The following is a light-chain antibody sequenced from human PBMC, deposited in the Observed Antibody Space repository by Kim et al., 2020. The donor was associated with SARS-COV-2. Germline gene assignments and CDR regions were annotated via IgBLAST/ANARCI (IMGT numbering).Light chain of an antibody. Sequence: ASVGDRVTITCGASQCISNDLASFRQKPGKAPKSLIYAVSSLRSGVPSKCSGSGSGTDFTLTISSLQPEDFATYYCHQYKSYPITFGQGTRLEIK. CDR3: HQYKSYPIT. J-gene: IGKJ5*01. CDR1: QCISND. V-gene: IGKV1-16*02. CDR2: AVS.